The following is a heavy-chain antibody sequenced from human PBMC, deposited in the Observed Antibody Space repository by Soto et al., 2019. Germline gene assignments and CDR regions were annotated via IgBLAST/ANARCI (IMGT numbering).Heavy chain of an antibody. J-gene: IGHJ4*02. CDR2: IYHSGST. CDR3: ARGVGLLWFGELLRFDY. D-gene: IGHD3-10*01. V-gene: IGHV4-30-2*01. Sequence: SETLSLTCAVSGGSISSGGYSWSWIRQPPGKGLEWIGYIYHSGSTYYNPSLKSRVTISVDRSKNQFSLKLSSVTAADTAVYYCARGVGLLWFGELLRFDYWGQGTLVTVSS. CDR1: GGSISSGGYS.